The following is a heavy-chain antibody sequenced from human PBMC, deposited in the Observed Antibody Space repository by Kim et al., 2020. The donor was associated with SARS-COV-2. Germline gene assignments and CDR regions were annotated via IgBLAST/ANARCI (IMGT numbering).Heavy chain of an antibody. CDR3: TRCVVGVAATLVGRFDP. J-gene: IGHJ5*02. Sequence: GGSLRLSCTASGFTFGDYAMSWVRQAPGKGLEWVGFIRSKAYGGTTEYAASVQGRFTISRDDSKSIAYLQMNSLKTEDTAVYYCTRCVVGVAATLVGRFDPWGQGTLVTVSS. V-gene: IGHV3-49*04. CDR1: GFTFGDYA. CDR2: IRSKAYGGTT. D-gene: IGHD2-15*01.